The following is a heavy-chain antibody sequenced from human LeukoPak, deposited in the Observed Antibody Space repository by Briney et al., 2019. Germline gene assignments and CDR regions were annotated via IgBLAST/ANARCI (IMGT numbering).Heavy chain of an antibody. V-gene: IGHV1-18*01. J-gene: IGHJ4*02. CDR2: ISAYNGNT. CDR1: GYTFTSYG. Sequence: ASVKVSCKASGYTFTSYGISWVRQAPGQGLEWMGWISAYNGNTNYAQKLQDRVTMTTDTSTSTAYMELRSLRSDDTAVYYCARDLGPVAAAGTGDYWGQGTLVTVSS. CDR3: ARDLGPVAAAGTGDY. D-gene: IGHD6-13*01.